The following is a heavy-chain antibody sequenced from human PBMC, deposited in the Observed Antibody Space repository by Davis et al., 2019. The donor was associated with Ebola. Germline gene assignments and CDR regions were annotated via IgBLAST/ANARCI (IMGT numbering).Heavy chain of an antibody. CDR3: ARVPFWAQVSHTVTQPWGAFDI. V-gene: IGHV3-66*01. J-gene: IGHJ3*02. Sequence: GGSLRLSCAASGFTVSSNYMSWVRQAPGKGLEWVSVIYSGGNTYYADSVKGRFTISRDNSKNTLYLQMNSLRAEDTAVYYCARVPFWAQVSHTVTQPWGAFDIWGQGTMVTVSS. CDR1: GFTVSSNY. D-gene: IGHD4-17*01. CDR2: IYSGGNT.